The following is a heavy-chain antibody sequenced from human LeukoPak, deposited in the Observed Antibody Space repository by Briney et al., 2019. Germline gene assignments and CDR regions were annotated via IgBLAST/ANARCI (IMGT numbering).Heavy chain of an antibody. Sequence: PGGSLRLSCAASGFTFDDYGMSWVRQAPGKGLEWVSGINWNGGSTGYADSVKGRFTISRDNAKNSLYLQMNSLRAEDTAVYYCATSGSYYYDTSGYFHYWGQGTLVTVSS. CDR2: INWNGGST. D-gene: IGHD3-22*01. J-gene: IGHJ4*02. CDR1: GFTFDDYG. V-gene: IGHV3-20*04. CDR3: ATSGSYYYDTSGYFHY.